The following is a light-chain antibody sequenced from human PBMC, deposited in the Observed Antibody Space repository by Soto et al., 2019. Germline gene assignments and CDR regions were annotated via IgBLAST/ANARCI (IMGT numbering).Light chain of an antibody. CDR1: SSNIGAGYD. CDR2: GNS. J-gene: IGLJ2*01. V-gene: IGLV1-40*01. Sequence: QSVLTQPPSVSGAPGQRVTISCTGSSSNIGAGYDVHWYQQLPGTVPKLLISGNSNRPSGVPDRFSGSKSGTSASLAITGLQAEDEADYYCQSYFSCLSGEGVFGGGTKRTVL. CDR3: QSYFSCLSGEGV.